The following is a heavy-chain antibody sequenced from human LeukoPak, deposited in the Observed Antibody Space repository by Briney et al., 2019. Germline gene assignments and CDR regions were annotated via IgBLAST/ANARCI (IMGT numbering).Heavy chain of an antibody. V-gene: IGHV3-23*01. D-gene: IGHD2/OR15-2a*01. CDR2: ISGSGGST. J-gene: IGHJ4*02. CDR1: GFTFSSYA. CDR3: AKDPLSDVTPFDY. Sequence: AGGSLRLSCAASGFTFSSYAMSWVRQAPGKGLEWVSAISGSGGSTYYADSVKGRFTISRDNSKNTLYLQMNSLRAEDTAVYYCAKDPLSDVTPFDYWGQGTLVTVSS.